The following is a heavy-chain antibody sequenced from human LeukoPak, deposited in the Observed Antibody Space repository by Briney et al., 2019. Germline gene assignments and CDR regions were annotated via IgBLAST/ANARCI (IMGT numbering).Heavy chain of an antibody. CDR3: AKAARPIVVVPAAINWFDP. D-gene: IGHD2-2*01. Sequence: GGSLRLSCAASGFTFSSYAMSWVRQAPGKGLEWVSAISGSGGSTYYADSVKGRFTISRDNSKNTLYLQMNSLRAEDTAVYYCAKAARPIVVVPAAINWFDPWGQGTLVTVSS. CDR2: ISGSGGST. J-gene: IGHJ5*02. V-gene: IGHV3-23*01. CDR1: GFTFSSYA.